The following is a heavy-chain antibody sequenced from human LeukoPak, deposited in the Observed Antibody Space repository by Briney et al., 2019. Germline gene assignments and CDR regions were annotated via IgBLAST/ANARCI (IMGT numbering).Heavy chain of an antibody. CDR2: IYSGGST. J-gene: IGHJ6*03. D-gene: IGHD2-2*01. V-gene: IGHV3-53*01. CDR3: ARVSVVPTANYYYYYMDV. Sequence: GGSLRLSCAASGFTVSSNYMSWVRQAPGKGLEWVSVIYSGGSTYYADSVKGRLTISRDNSKNTLYLQMNSLRAEDTAVYYCARVSVVPTANYYYYYMDVWGKGTTVTVSS. CDR1: GFTVSSNY.